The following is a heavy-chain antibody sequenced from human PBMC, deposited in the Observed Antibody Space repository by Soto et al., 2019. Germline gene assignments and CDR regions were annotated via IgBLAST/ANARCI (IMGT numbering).Heavy chain of an antibody. Sequence: QVQLVQSGAEVKKPGSSVKLSCKAYGGTFSSYAISWVRQAPGQGLEWMGGIIPIFGTANYAQKFQGRVTITADKSTSTADMELSSLRSEDTAVYYCARGPSDCSGGSCYRDYWGQGTLVTVSS. CDR2: IIPIFGTA. CDR1: GGTFSSYA. D-gene: IGHD2-15*01. V-gene: IGHV1-69*06. CDR3: ARGPSDCSGGSCYRDY. J-gene: IGHJ4*02.